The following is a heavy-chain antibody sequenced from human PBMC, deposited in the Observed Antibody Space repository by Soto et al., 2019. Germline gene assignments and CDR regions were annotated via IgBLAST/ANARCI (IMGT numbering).Heavy chain of an antibody. CDR2: IYLDDDK. J-gene: IGHJ4*02. CDR1: GFSLSTSGVG. D-gene: IGHD6-13*01. CDR3: AHQNVGYSISRYSDY. V-gene: IGHV2-5*02. Sequence: QITLKESGPTLVKPTQTLTLTCTFSGFSLSTSGVGVGWIRQPPGKALEWLALIYLDDDKYYSPSLKNRLTITKDTSKNQVVLTMTNMDPVDTATYYCAHQNVGYSISRYSDYWGQGTLVTVSS.